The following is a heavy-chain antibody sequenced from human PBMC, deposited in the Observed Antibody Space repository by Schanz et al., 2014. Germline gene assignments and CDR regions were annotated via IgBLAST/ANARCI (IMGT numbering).Heavy chain of an antibody. D-gene: IGHD5-18*01. CDR3: AKYGGGYSYGFVEY. J-gene: IGHJ4*02. CDR2: IRSKPNNYAT. Sequence: EVQLVESGGGLVRPGGSLRLSCAASGFSFSNYSMNWVRQAPGKGLEWVGHIRSKPNNYATEYAASMKGRFTISRDDSKNTTYLQMNSLKTEDTAVYYCAKYGGGYSYGFVEYWGQGILVTVSS. V-gene: IGHV3-73*01. CDR1: GFSFSNYS.